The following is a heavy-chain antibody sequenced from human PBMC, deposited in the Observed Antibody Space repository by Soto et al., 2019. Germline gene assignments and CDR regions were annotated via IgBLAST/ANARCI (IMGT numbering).Heavy chain of an antibody. D-gene: IGHD2-8*01. CDR2: IYRTWTS. CDR1: GDSISSADNF. CDR3: ARRMNAVDAFDI. V-gene: IGHV4-31*03. J-gene: IGHJ3*02. Sequence: PSETLSLTFTVSGDSISSADNFWTWIRQHPGKGLEWIGYIYRTWTSHYNPSLRSRGTIPVDTSQNQFSLKLSSVTAADTAVYYCARRMNAVDAFDIWGKGKMLT.